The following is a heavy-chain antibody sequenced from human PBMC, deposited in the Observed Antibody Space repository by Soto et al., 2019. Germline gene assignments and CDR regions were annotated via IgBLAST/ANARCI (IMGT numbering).Heavy chain of an antibody. Sequence: GASVKVSCKASGYTFTSYGISWVRQAPGQGLEWMGWISAYNGNTNYAQKNKGRDTMTTDTSTSTAYMELRSLRSDDMAVYYCAKLATGTYYDILTGYYTTPYYFDYWGQGTLVTVSS. CDR1: GYTFTSYG. CDR2: ISAYNGNT. D-gene: IGHD3-9*01. V-gene: IGHV1-18*03. CDR3: AKLATGTYYDILTGYYTTPYYFDY. J-gene: IGHJ4*02.